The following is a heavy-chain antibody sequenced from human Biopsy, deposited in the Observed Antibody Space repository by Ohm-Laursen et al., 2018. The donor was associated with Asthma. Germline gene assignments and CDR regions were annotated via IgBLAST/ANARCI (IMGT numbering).Heavy chain of an antibody. J-gene: IGHJ6*02. CDR1: GYTFNSAG. CDR3: ARAVDYSHYYGIDV. V-gene: IGHV1-18*01. Sequence: ASVKVSCKASGYTFNSAGITWVRQAPGQGLEWMGWISVYNGNTKVAQRLQDRVTMITDTSTSTAHMELRSLRSDDTAVYFCARAVDYSHYYGIDVWGQGTTVTVS. CDR2: ISVYNGNT. D-gene: IGHD3-10*01.